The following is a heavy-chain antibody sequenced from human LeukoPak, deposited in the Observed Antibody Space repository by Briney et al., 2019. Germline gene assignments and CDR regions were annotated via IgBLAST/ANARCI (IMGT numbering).Heavy chain of an antibody. CDR2: ISSSSSTI. J-gene: IGHJ4*02. CDR1: GFTFSSYS. Sequence: GGSLRLSRAASGFTFSSYSMNWVRQAPGKGLEWVSYISSSSSTIYYADSVKGRFTISRDNAKNSLYLQMNSLRAEDTAVYYCARDVASHYFDYWGQGTLVTVSS. CDR3: ARDVASHYFDY. D-gene: IGHD2-21*01. V-gene: IGHV3-48*01.